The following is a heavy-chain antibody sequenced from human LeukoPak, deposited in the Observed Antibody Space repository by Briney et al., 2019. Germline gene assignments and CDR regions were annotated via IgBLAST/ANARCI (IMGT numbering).Heavy chain of an antibody. CDR2: LFDSVNT. CDR1: GGSISSHY. Sequence: ASENLSRTCTVSGGSISSHYWSWIRQPPGKGLEWIAYLFDSVNTKDNPSLQSRLTLSADTSKHQFSLRLSSVTAADTAVYYCAAIKRGAIFGYFDFWGQGIKVTVSS. J-gene: IGHJ4*02. CDR3: AAIKRGAIFGYFDF. D-gene: IGHD5-18*01. V-gene: IGHV4-59*11.